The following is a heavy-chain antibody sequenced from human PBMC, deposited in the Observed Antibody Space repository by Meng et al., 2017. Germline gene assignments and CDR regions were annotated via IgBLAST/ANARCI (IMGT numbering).Heavy chain of an antibody. CDR3: ARRGYDFWGGYYLPNYFYDMDV. V-gene: IGHV1-69*13. CDR2: IIPIFGTA. Sequence: SVKVSCKASGGIFSSYAISRVRQAPGQGREWMGGIIPIFGTANYAQKFQDRVTIPADESTSTAYMERIGQRSGGTAMYYCARRGYDFWGGYYLPNYFYDMDVWGQGTTVTVSS. J-gene: IGHJ6*02. D-gene: IGHD3-3*01. CDR1: GGIFSSYA.